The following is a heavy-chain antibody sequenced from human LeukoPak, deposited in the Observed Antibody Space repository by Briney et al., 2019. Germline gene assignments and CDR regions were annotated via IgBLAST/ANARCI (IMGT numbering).Heavy chain of an antibody. D-gene: IGHD6-13*01. CDR2: IYYSGST. J-gene: IGHJ5*02. Sequence: SETLSLTCTVSGGSISTYYWSWIRQPPGKGLEWIGYIYYSGSTNYNPSLKGRVTISVDTSKNQFSLRLSSVTAADTAVYYCARGWGIAAPDLWGQGTPVTVSS. V-gene: IGHV4-59*01. CDR1: GGSISTYY. CDR3: ARGWGIAAPDL.